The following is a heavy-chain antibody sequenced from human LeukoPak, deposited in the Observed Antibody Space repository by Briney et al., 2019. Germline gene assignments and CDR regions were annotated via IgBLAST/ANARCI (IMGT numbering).Heavy chain of an antibody. V-gene: IGHV1-2*02. Sequence: ASVKVSCKASGYTFTGYYMHWVRQAPGQGLEWMGWINPNNGGTNYAQKFQGRVTMTRDTSISTAYMELSRLRSDDTAVYYCARDLTYYYDSSGYYLYYWGQGTLVTVSS. CDR3: ARDLTYYYDSSGYYLYY. CDR2: INPNNGGT. D-gene: IGHD3-22*01. CDR1: GYTFTGYY. J-gene: IGHJ4*02.